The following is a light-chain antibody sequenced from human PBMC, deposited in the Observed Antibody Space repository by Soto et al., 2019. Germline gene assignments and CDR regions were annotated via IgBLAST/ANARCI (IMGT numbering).Light chain of an antibody. V-gene: IGKV1-5*01. J-gene: IGKJ1*01. Sequence: DIPRTQSPSNLSASVGARSTITCRASQSISSWLAWYQQKPGKAPKLLIYDASSLESGVPSRFSGSGSGTDFTLTISSLQPEDFATYYCQQSYSTPRTFGQGTKVDIK. CDR3: QQSYSTPRT. CDR1: QSISSW. CDR2: DAS.